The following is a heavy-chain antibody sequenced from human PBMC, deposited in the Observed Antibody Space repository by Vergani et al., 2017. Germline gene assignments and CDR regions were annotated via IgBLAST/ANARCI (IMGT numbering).Heavy chain of an antibody. Sequence: EVQLVQSGAEVKKPGESLKISCKGSGYSFTSYWISWVRQMPGKGLEWMGRIAPSDSYTNYSPSFQGHVPISADKSISTAYLQWSSLKASDTAMYYCARHLYDILTGYYNWFDPWGQGTLVTVSS. CDR2: IAPSDSYT. CDR1: GYSFTSYW. V-gene: IGHV5-10-1*01. CDR3: ARHLYDILTGYYNWFDP. J-gene: IGHJ5*02. D-gene: IGHD3-9*01.